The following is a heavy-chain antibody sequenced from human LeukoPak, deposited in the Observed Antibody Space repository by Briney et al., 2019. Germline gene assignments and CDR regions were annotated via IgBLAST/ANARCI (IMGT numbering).Heavy chain of an antibody. CDR2: IIPILGIA. CDR1: GGTFSSYA. D-gene: IGHD3-16*01. V-gene: IGHV1-69*04. J-gene: IGHJ4*02. CDR3: ARDLISKFDY. Sequence: GASVKVSCKASGGTFSSYAISWVRQAPGQGLEWTGRIIPILGIANYAQKFQGRVTITADKSTSTAYMELSSLRSEDTAVYYCARDLISKFDYWGQGTLVTVSS.